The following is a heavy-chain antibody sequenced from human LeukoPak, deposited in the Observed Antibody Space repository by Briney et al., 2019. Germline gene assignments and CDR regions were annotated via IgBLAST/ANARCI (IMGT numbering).Heavy chain of an antibody. D-gene: IGHD5-18*01. CDR1: GYTFTGYY. CDR3: ARDSSYGYYYMGV. J-gene: IGHJ6*03. V-gene: IGHV1-2*06. CDR2: INPNSGGT. Sequence: ASVKVSCKASGYTFTGYYMHWVRQAPGQGLEWMGRINPNSGGTNYAQKFQGRVTMTRDTSISTAYMELSRLTSDDTAVYYCARDSSYGYYYMGVWGNGTTVTVSS.